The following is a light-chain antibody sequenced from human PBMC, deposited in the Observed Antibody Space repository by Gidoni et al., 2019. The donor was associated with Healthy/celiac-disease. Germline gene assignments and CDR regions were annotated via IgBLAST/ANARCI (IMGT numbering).Light chain of an antibody. V-gene: IGKV3-20*01. CDR2: GAA. CDR3: QQYGSSPPWT. J-gene: IGKJ1*01. CDR1: QSVSSSY. Sequence: EIVLTQSPGTLSLSPGEIATLSCRASQSVSSSYSTWYQNKHGQAPRLLIYGAASRATGIPDRCSGSGSGTDFTLTISRLEPEDFAVYYCQQYGSSPPWTFGQGTKVEIK.